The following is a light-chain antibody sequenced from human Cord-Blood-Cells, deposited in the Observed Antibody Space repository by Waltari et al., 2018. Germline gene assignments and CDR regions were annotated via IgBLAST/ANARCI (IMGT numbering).Light chain of an antibody. CDR2: DAS. Sequence: ELVLTQSPDTLQLSPGDRATLSCRASQSVSSYLAWYQQKPGQAPRLLIYDASNRATGIPARFSGSGSGTDFTLTISSLEPEDFAVYYCQQYYSCPRTFGQGTKVEIK. CDR1: QSVSSY. CDR3: QQYYSCPRT. V-gene: IGKV3-11*01. J-gene: IGKJ1*01.